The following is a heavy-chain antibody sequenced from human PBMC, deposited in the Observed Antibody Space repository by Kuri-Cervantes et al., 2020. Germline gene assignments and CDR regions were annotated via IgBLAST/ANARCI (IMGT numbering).Heavy chain of an antibody. J-gene: IGHJ1*01. Sequence: ASVKVSCKASGYTFTSYDINWVRQATGQGLEWMGWMNPNSGNTGYAQKSQGRVTMTRNTSISTAYMELSSLRSEDTAVYYCARDVYGDYEYFQHWGQGTLVTVSS. CDR2: MNPNSGNT. CDR3: ARDVYGDYEYFQH. CDR1: GYTFTSYD. V-gene: IGHV1-8*01. D-gene: IGHD4-17*01.